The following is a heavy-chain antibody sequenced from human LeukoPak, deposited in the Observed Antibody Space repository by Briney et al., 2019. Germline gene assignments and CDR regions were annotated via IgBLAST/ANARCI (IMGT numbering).Heavy chain of an antibody. CDR1: GGTFSSYA. D-gene: IGHD1-26*01. J-gene: IGHJ3*02. V-gene: IGHV1-69*13. CDR2: IIPIFGTA. CDR3: ARGGSYLSAFDI. Sequence: GASVKVSCKASGGTFSSYAISWVRQAPGQGLEWMGGIIPIFGTANYAQKFQGRVTITADESTSTAYMELGSLRSEDTAVYYCARGGSYLSAFDIWGQGTMVTVSS.